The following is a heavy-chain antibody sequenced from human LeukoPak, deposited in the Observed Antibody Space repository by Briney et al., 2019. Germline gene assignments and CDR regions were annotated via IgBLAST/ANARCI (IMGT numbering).Heavy chain of an antibody. CDR3: ARGPGEVLDY. Sequence: GGSLRLSCAASGFTFSSYAMHWVRQAPGKGLEWVAVISYDGSNKYYADSVKGRFTISRDNSKNTLYLQMNSLRAEDTAVYYCARGPGEVLDYWGQGTLVTVSS. CDR2: ISYDGSNK. V-gene: IGHV3-30-3*01. J-gene: IGHJ4*02. CDR1: GFTFSSYA. D-gene: IGHD7-27*01.